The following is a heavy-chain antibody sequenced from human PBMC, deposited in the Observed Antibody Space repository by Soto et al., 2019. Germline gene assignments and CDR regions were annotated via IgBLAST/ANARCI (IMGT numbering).Heavy chain of an antibody. V-gene: IGHV3-30*18. Sequence: QVQLVESGGGVVQPGTSLRLSCAASGFPFNNYAMHWVRQRPGKGLDWVAVISYDGSNSYYSDSVKGRFTVSRDRSKNTLSLQMNSLTVEDTAVYYCAKGILSATFAPYAMDVWGQGTTVTVSS. CDR3: AKGILSATFAPYAMDV. D-gene: IGHD3-16*01. CDR2: ISYDGSNS. CDR1: GFPFNNYA. J-gene: IGHJ6*02.